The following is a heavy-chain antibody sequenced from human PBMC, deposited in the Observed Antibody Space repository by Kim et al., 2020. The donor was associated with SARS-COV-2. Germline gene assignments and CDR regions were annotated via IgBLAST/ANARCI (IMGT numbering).Heavy chain of an antibody. J-gene: IGHJ4*02. Sequence: FQGRVTMTRDTSTSTVYMELSSLRSEDTAVYYCARRPRTRGYSYGAFDYWGQGTLVTVSS. CDR3: ARRPRTRGYSYGAFDY. D-gene: IGHD5-18*01. V-gene: IGHV1-46*01.